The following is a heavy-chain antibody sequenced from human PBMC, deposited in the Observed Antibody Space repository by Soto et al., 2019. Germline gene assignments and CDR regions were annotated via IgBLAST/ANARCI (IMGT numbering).Heavy chain of an antibody. Sequence: PSETLSLTCTVSGGSISSSSYYWGWIRQPPGKGLEWIGSIYYSGSTYYNPSLKSRVTISVDTSKNQFSLKLSSVTAADTAVYYCASWYYDFWSGYFGDYGMDVWGQGTTVT. CDR3: ASWYYDFWSGYFGDYGMDV. V-gene: IGHV4-39*01. CDR2: IYYSGST. CDR1: GGSISSSSYY. J-gene: IGHJ6*02. D-gene: IGHD3-3*01.